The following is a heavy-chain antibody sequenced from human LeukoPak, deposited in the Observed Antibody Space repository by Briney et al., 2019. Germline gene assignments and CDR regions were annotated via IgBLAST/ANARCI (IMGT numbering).Heavy chain of an antibody. Sequence: GGPLRLSCAASGFIFSNYAMYWVRQAPGKGLEWVSAISGRSDNTYYADSVKGWFTLSRDSSKNTLYLQMNSLRADDTAVYYCAKWGDYDVLTGYYVSDFWGQGTLVTVSS. J-gene: IGHJ4*02. D-gene: IGHD3-9*01. CDR3: AKWGDYDVLTGYYVSDF. CDR1: GFIFSNYA. CDR2: ISGRSDNT. V-gene: IGHV3-23*01.